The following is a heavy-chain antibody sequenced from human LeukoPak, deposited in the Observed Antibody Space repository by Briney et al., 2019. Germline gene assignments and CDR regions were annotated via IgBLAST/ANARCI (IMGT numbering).Heavy chain of an antibody. CDR2: ISGSGGST. V-gene: IGHV3-23*01. CDR3: AKLSPRGSEVVVITSFDY. Sequence: GGSLRLSCAASGFTFSSYATGWVRQAPGKGLEWVSAISGSGGSTYYADSVKGRLTISRDNSKNTLYLQMNSLRAEDTAVYYCAKLSPRGSEVVVITSFDYWGQGTLVTVSS. CDR1: GFTFSSYA. D-gene: IGHD3-22*01. J-gene: IGHJ4*02.